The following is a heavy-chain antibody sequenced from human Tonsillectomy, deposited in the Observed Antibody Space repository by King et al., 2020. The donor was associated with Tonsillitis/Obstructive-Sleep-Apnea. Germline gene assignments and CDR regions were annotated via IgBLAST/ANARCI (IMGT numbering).Heavy chain of an antibody. D-gene: IGHD3-16*01. CDR3: ARDRGGASGY. CDR1: GFTFSSYP. V-gene: IGHV3-30*04. Sequence: QLVQSGGGVVQPGRSLRLSCAASGFTFSSYPMHWVRQAPGKGLEWVAVISYDGSDKYYADSVKGRFTISRDNSKNTLYLQMNSLRDEDTAVYHCARDRGGASGYWGQGTLVIVSS. CDR2: ISYDGSDK. J-gene: IGHJ4*02.